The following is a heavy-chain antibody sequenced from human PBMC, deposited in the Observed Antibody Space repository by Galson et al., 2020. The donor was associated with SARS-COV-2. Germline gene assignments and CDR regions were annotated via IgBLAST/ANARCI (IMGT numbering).Heavy chain of an antibody. CDR1: GFTFSSYT. D-gene: IGHD3-10*01. CDR3: VSGERTGGTYYYCMVV. J-gene: IGHJ6*03. CDR2: ISYDGSLK. Sequence: GGSLRLSCAASGFTFSSYTLHWVRQAPGKGLEWVAVISYDGSLKYYADSVKGRFSISRDNSKNTLYVEMNSLRDEDTAVYYCVSGERTGGTYYYCMVVWGTGTSVTVSS. V-gene: IGHV3-30*04.